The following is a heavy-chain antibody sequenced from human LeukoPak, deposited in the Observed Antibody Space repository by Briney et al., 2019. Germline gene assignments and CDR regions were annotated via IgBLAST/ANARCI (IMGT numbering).Heavy chain of an antibody. CDR2: IKQDGSEK. Sequence: GGSLRLSCAASGFTFSSYWMSWVRQAPGKGLEWVANIKQDGSEKYYVDSVKGRFTISRDNAKNSLYLQMNSLRAEDTAMYYCARVSSKTMVRALITKKNYCYYYMDVWGKGTTVTISS. V-gene: IGHV3-7*01. CDR3: ARVSSKTMVRALITKKNYCYYYMDV. J-gene: IGHJ6*03. D-gene: IGHD3-10*01. CDR1: GFTFSSYW.